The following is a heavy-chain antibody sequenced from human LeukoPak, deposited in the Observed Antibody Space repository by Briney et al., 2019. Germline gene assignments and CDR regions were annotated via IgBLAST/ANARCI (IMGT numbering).Heavy chain of an antibody. Sequence: GGSLRLSCAASGFTFSSYSMNWVRQAPGKGLEWVSYISSSSSTIYYADSVKGRFTISRDNAKNSLYLQMNSLRAEDAAVYYCARDSLVRGLPPWYYYYGMDVWGQGTTVTVSS. CDR3: ARDSLVRGLPPWYYYYGMDV. D-gene: IGHD3-10*01. J-gene: IGHJ6*02. V-gene: IGHV3-48*01. CDR1: GFTFSSYS. CDR2: ISSSSSTI.